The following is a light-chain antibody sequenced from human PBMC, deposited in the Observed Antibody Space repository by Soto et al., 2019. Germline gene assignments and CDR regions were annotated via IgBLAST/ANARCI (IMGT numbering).Light chain of an antibody. Sequence: DIPMTQSPSSLSASVGDRVTITCRASQSISNYLSWYQQKPGKPPKLLIYAASNLQSGVPSRFSGSGSGTDFTLTISSLQPEDFATYYCQQSYSTPFTFGPGTKVDI. CDR2: AAS. CDR1: QSISNY. V-gene: IGKV1-39*01. J-gene: IGKJ3*01. CDR3: QQSYSTPFT.